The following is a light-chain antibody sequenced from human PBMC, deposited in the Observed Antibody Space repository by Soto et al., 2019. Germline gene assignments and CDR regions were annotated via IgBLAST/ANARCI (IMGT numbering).Light chain of an antibody. V-gene: IGKV1-39*01. CDR2: GES. Sequence: DIQMTQSPLSLSASVGGRVTITCLASQGISTYLNWYQQKPGKAPNLLIYGESSLQSGVPSRFSGSGSGTEFTLTINSLQPEDLATYYCQQSYSFPWTFGQGTKVDIK. J-gene: IGKJ1*01. CDR3: QQSYSFPWT. CDR1: QGISTY.